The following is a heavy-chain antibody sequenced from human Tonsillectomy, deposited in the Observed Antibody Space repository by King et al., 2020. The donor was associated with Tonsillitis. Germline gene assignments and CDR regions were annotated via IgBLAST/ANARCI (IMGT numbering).Heavy chain of an antibody. D-gene: IGHD1-14*01. Sequence: GQLVQSGGGVVQPGGSLRLSCEASGFIFKSFGMHWVRQAPGKGLEWVASLSYDGGNKYYADSVKGRFTISRDNSEHTLFLQMNRLRGEDTAIYYCAKEGAGPFDSWGQGTLVTVSA. J-gene: IGHJ4*02. CDR3: AKEGAGPFDS. CDR1: GFIFKSFG. V-gene: IGHV3-30*18. CDR2: LSYDGGNK.